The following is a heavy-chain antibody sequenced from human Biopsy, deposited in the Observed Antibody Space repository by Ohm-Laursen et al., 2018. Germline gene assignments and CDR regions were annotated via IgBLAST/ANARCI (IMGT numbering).Heavy chain of an antibody. CDR3: ARGYYDIGTGSHYDVFDF. Sequence: SLRLSCAASGFKFDDYGMNWVRQVPGKGLEWVSRISWNSGSIGYVDSVKGRFTISRDNAKNSLYLQMNSLKAEDTALYYCARGYYDIGTGSHYDVFDFWGRGTLVTASS. J-gene: IGHJ3*01. CDR2: ISWNSGSI. D-gene: IGHD3-9*01. V-gene: IGHV3-9*01. CDR1: GFKFDDYG.